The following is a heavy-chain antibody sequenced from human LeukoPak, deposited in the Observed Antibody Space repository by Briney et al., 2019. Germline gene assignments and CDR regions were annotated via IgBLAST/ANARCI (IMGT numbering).Heavy chain of an antibody. D-gene: IGHD2-21*02. J-gene: IGHJ4*02. Sequence: GGSLRHSRVDSGFTPSSNFVRWVRPAPGEGLEWVSVIYSVVSTYYADAVKGRFTISRDNSKNTLYLQMNSLRTEDTAVYYCARATCGGDCYFSSLSPYFVDYWGQGTLVTVSS. CDR2: IYSVVST. V-gene: IGHV3-53*01. CDR3: ARATCGGDCYFSSLSPYFVDY. CDR1: GFTPSSNF.